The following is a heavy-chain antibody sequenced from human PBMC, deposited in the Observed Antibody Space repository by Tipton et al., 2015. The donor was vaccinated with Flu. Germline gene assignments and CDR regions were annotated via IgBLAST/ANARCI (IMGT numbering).Heavy chain of an antibody. CDR2: IYYSGST. V-gene: IGHV4-59*11. J-gene: IGHJ4*02. CDR1: GGSISGHS. D-gene: IGHD6-13*01. Sequence: TLSLTCAVSGGSISGHSWSWIRQPPGKGLEWIGYIYYSGSTNYNPSLKSRVTISVDTSKNQFSLKLSSVTAADTAVYYCARKQWGSWASDYWGQGTLVTVSS. CDR3: ARKQWGSWASDY.